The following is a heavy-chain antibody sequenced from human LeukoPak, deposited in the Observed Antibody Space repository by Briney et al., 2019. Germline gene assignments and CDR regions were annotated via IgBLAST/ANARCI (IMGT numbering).Heavy chain of an antibody. CDR3: ARKVSSGSPAFDY. J-gene: IGHJ4*02. CDR1: GFTFSSYW. V-gene: IGHV3-7*01. CDR2: INHNGNVN. D-gene: IGHD6-19*01. Sequence: GGSLRLSCAASGFTFSSYWMNWARQAPGKGLEWVASINHNGNVNYYVDSVKGRFTISRDNAKNSLYLQMNSLRAEDTAVYYCARKVSSGSPAFDYWGQGTLVTVSS.